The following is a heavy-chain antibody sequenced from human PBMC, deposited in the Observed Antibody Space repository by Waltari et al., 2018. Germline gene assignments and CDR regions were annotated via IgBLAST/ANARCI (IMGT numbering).Heavy chain of an antibody. Sequence: QLQLVQSRAEEKKRGTSVKDSCQTFGYTFSDYYMHWVRQAPGQGLEWMGWINPNSESTKYAQKFQGRVTLTRDTSINTVYMELSSLRSDDTALYYCARDGSFDFWGQGTLVTVSS. V-gene: IGHV1-2*02. CDR3: ARDGSFDF. CDR1: GYTFSDYY. CDR2: INPNSEST. J-gene: IGHJ4*02.